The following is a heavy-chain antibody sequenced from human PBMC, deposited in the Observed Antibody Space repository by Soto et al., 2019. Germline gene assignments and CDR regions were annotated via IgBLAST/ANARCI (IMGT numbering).Heavy chain of an antibody. CDR3: ARAPWGAAAGNDAFDI. Sequence: QVQLVESGGGVVQPGRSLRLSCAASGFTFSSYAMHWVRQAPGKGLEWVAVISYDGSNKYYADSVKGRFTISRDNSKNPVDLQINSLRAEDTAVYFWARAPWGAAAGNDAFDIWGQGTMVTVSS. CDR2: ISYDGSNK. V-gene: IGHV3-30-3*01. D-gene: IGHD6-13*01. CDR1: GFTFSSYA. J-gene: IGHJ3*02.